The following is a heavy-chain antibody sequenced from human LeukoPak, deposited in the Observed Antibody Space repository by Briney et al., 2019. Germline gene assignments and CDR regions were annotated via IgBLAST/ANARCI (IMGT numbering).Heavy chain of an antibody. V-gene: IGHV3-73*01. D-gene: IGHD4-17*01. CDR3: ARRGDYGDPVAFDI. Sequence: PGGSLRLSCAASGFTFSGSAMHWVRQASGKGLEWVGRIRSKANSYATAYAASVKARFTISRDDSKNTAYLQMNSLKTEDTAVYYCARRGDYGDPVAFDIWGQGTMVTVSS. CDR2: IRSKANSYAT. CDR1: GFTFSGSA. J-gene: IGHJ3*02.